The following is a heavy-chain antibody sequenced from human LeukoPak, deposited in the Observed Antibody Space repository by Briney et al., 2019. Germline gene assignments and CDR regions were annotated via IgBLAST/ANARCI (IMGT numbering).Heavy chain of an antibody. CDR1: GFTFRTYA. J-gene: IGHJ4*02. Sequence: GGSLRLSCVGSGFTFRTYAMIWVRHAPGKGLQWVSAISDSGGSTYYADSVKGRFTISRDNSKNTLYLQMNSLRAEDTAVYYCAKDMVTTSFDYWGQGTLVTVSS. CDR3: AKDMVTTSFDY. V-gene: IGHV3-23*01. CDR2: ISDSGGST. D-gene: IGHD4-17*01.